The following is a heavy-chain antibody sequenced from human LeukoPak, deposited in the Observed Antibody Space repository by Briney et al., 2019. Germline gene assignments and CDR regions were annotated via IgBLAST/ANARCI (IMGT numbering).Heavy chain of an antibody. V-gene: IGHV1-69*01. CDR3: ATDCGGDCYSSIVGAFDI. CDR2: IIPIFGTA. D-gene: IGHD2-21*02. Sequence: ASVKVSCKASGGTFSSYAISWVRQAPGQGLEWMGGIIPIFGTANYAQKFQGRVTITADESTSTAYMELSSLRSEDTAVYYCATDCGGDCYSSIVGAFDIWGQGTMVTVSS. J-gene: IGHJ3*02. CDR1: GGTFSSYA.